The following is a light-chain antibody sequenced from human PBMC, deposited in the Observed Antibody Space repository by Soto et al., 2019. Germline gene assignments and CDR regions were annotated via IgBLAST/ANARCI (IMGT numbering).Light chain of an antibody. CDR1: QSISSY. Sequence: FSESVRDRITITYRASQSISSYLNWYQQKPGRAPQSLIFIASGLQSGVPSRFRGSGSGSEFTLTISSLQPEDSASYFCLQDHTYPWTFGQGTKVDIK. J-gene: IGKJ1*01. CDR3: LQDHTYPWT. V-gene: IGKV1-6*01. CDR2: IAS.